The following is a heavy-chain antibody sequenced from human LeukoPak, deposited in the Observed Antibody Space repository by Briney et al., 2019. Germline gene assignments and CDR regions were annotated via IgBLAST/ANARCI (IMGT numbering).Heavy chain of an antibody. Sequence: GGSLRLSCAASGFTFSGHWIHWVRQVPGKGLVWVSIISTDGSITRYADSVKGRFTVTRDNAKNTVYLQMNNLRAEDTAVYYCVSFYETYWGRGTLVTVSS. D-gene: IGHD2-2*01. CDR3: VSFYETY. V-gene: IGHV3-74*01. J-gene: IGHJ4*02. CDR1: GFTFSGHW. CDR2: ISTDGSIT.